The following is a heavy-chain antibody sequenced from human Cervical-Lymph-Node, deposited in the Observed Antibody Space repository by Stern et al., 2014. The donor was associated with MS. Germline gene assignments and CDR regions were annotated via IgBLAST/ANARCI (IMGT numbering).Heavy chain of an antibody. D-gene: IGHD5-18*01. J-gene: IGHJ4*02. V-gene: IGHV1-69*09. CDR1: GDTFNNYI. CDR2: VVPIDGVE. Sequence: QLVESGAEVKKPGSSVKVSCKASGDTFNNYIFSWVRQAPGQGIEWMGRVVPIDGVENYAQKFQDRVTISADKSTSTVYMELRSLRSEDTAIYYCAREDLADTAPSDFWGQGTLVTVSS. CDR3: AREDLADTAPSDF.